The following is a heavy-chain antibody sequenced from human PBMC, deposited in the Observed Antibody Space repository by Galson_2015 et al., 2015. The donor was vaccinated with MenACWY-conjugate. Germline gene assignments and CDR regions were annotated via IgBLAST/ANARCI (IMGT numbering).Heavy chain of an antibody. D-gene: IGHD1-26*01. Sequence: SLRLSCATSGFTFSTYWMTWVRQPPGEGLEWVANVNQYGSERYYLDSVKGRFTLSRDSAKSSVYLQMNSLRAEDTAVYFCARGFDGRIAFEIWGQGTMVTVSS. CDR3: ARGFDGRIAFEI. V-gene: IGHV3-7*03. CDR1: GFTFSTYW. J-gene: IGHJ3*02. CDR2: VNQYGSER.